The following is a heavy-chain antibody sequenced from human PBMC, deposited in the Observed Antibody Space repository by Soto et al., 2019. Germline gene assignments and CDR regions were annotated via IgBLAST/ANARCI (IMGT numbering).Heavy chain of an antibody. CDR2: IYSGGST. J-gene: IGHJ4*02. CDR1: GFTVSSNY. D-gene: IGHD2-21*01. V-gene: IGHV3-53*01. Sequence: ESGGGLIQPGGSLRLSCAASGFTVSSNYMSWVRQAPGKGLEWVSVIYSGGSTYYADSVKGRFTISRDNSKNTLYLQMNSLRAEDTAVYYCARVAYSGGGGSFDYWGQGTLVTVSS. CDR3: ARVAYSGGGGSFDY.